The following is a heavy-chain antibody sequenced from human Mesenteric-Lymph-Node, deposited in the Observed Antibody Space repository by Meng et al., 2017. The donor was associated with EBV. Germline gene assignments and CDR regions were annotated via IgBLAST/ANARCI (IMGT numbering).Heavy chain of an antibody. Sequence: LFEPHASLPPLCSLCGGSFIRYSLGRNRHPPGKGLEWIGDINHSGSTNYNPSLKSRVTMSVDTSKNQFSLKLSSVTAADTAVYYCARSYSINSRPNWFDPWGQGTLVTVSS. D-gene: IGHD6-13*01. CDR1: GGSFIRYS. J-gene: IGHJ5*02. CDR2: INHSGST. CDR3: ARSYSINSRPNWFDP. V-gene: IGHV4-34*01.